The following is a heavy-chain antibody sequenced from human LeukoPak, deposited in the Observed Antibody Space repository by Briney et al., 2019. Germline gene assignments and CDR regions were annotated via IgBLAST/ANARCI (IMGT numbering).Heavy chain of an antibody. D-gene: IGHD3-16*01. J-gene: IGHJ6*03. CDR1: GLTVYSSF. CDR3: ARAVGGAFYIDV. CDR2: FYSGGAT. V-gene: IGHV3-53*01. Sequence: GGSLRLSCVASGLTVYSSFISWVRQAPGKGLEWVSVFYSGGATYYADSVKGRFTMSRDNSKNTLYLQMNSLRAEDTGMYYCARAVGGAFYIDVWGKGTPVTVSS.